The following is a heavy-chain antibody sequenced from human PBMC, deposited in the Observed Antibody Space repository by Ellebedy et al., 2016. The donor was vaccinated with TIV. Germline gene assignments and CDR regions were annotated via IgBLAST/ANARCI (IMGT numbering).Heavy chain of an antibody. CDR1: GFTFSSYA. CDR2: ISGSGGST. CDR3: AKDVFPYYYDSSGGFDQ. Sequence: GGSLRLXXAASGFTFSSYAMSWVRQAPGKGLEWVSAISGSGGSTYYADSVKGRFTISRDNSKNTLYLQMNSLRVEDAAVYYCAKDVFPYYYDSSGGFDQWGQGTLVTVSS. J-gene: IGHJ4*02. D-gene: IGHD3-22*01. V-gene: IGHV3-23*01.